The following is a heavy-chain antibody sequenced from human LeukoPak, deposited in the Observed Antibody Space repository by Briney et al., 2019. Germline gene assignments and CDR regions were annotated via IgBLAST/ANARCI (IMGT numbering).Heavy chain of an antibody. CDR1: GYTFTSYS. CDR3: ARDGGKITARRYFDY. CDR2: INPSGGTT. V-gene: IGHV1-46*01. J-gene: IGHJ4*02. D-gene: IGHD6-6*01. Sequence: GASVKVSCKASGYTFTSYSMHWVRQAPGQGLEWMGMINPSGGTTSNAQKFQGRLIMTRDTSTSIVYMELTSLRSEDTAVYSCARDGGKITARRYFDYWGQGTLVTVSS.